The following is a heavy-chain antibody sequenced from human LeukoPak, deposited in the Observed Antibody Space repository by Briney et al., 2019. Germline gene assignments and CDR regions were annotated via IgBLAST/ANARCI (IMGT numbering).Heavy chain of an antibody. CDR1: GGSISSGGYY. V-gene: IGHV4-30-2*01. D-gene: IGHD6-13*01. CDR2: IYHSGST. J-gene: IGHJ6*04. Sequence: SQTLSLTCTVSGGSISSGGYYWSWIRQPPGKGLEWIGYIYHSGSTYYNPSLKSRVTISVDTSKNQFSLKLSSVTAADTAVYYCARQGQQLPLRGRMDVWGKGTTVTVSS. CDR3: ARQGQQLPLRGRMDV.